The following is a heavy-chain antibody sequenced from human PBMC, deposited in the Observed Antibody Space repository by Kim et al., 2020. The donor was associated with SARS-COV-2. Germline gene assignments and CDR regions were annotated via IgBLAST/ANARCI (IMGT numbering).Heavy chain of an antibody. V-gene: IGHV4-59*13. CDR2: ILNTIGET. J-gene: IGHJ4*02. CDR1: GGSISYYY. Sequence: SETLSLTCTVSGGSISYYYWSWVRQSPGKGLEWIGYILNTIGETKYNPSLRGRATISVDTSRNQLSLQMYSVTAEDTAVFYCVRGSGRGPLDHWGLGTLVTVSS. D-gene: IGHD2-15*01. CDR3: VRGSGRGPLDH.